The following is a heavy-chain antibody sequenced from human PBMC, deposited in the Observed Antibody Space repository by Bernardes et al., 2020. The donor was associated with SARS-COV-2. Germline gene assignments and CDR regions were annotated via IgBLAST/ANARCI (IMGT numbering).Heavy chain of an antibody. V-gene: IGHV3-23*01. D-gene: IGHD1-1*01. CDR1: GITLQSNT. CDR3: AKNASTLGHFDS. J-gene: IGHJ4*02. CDR2: ISPDDGST. Sequence: GWSLRLSCVASGITLQSNTMSWVRQSPGKGLEWVSTISPDDGSTFYRDSVRGRFTLSSDSSKNTLYLQMNSLSVEDTATYYCAKNASTLGHFDSWGQGTLVTVSS.